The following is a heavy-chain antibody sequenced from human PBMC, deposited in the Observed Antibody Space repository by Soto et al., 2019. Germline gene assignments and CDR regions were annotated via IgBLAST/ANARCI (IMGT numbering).Heavy chain of an antibody. CDR1: GFTVSSNY. CDR3: AKDDDSSGYYYISLGY. J-gene: IGHJ4*02. Sequence: PGRSLRLSCAASGFTVSSNYMSWVRQAPGKGLEWVSVIYSGGSTYYADSVKGRFTISRDNSKNTLYLQMNSLRAEDTAVYYCAKDDDSSGYYYISLGYWGEGTLVTVSS. V-gene: IGHV3-53*01. D-gene: IGHD3-22*01. CDR2: IYSGGST.